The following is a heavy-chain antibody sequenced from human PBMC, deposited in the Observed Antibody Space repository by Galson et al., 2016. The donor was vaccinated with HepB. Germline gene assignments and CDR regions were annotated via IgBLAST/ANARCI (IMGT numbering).Heavy chain of an antibody. CDR3: AKSQPGYSSGWYTLPIDAFDI. J-gene: IGHJ3*02. CDR1: GFIFSRYA. Sequence: SLRLSCAASGFIFSRYAMSWVRQAPGKGLERVSAISKSGDYTYYADSVKGRFTISRDNSNNTLYLQMNSLRAEDTAVYYCAKSQPGYSSGWYTLPIDAFDIWGQGTMVTVSS. V-gene: IGHV3-23*01. D-gene: IGHD6-19*01. CDR2: ISKSGDYT.